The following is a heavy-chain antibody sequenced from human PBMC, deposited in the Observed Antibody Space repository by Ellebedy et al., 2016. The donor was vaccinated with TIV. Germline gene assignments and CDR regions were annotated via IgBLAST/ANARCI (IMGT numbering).Heavy chain of an antibody. CDR2: ICWNSANI. CDR3: AIAYYKDGFFDY. V-gene: IGHV3-9*01. Sequence: SLKISXVASGFTFEDYTMHWVRQAPGKGLEWVSGICWNSANIAYADSVKGRFTTSRDNAEKSLYLEMNSLRPEDTALYYCAIAYYKDGFFDYWGQGALVTVSS. D-gene: IGHD3-10*01. J-gene: IGHJ4*02. CDR1: GFTFEDYT.